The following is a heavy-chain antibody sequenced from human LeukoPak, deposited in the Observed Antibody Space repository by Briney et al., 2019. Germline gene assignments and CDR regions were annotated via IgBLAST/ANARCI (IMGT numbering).Heavy chain of an antibody. J-gene: IGHJ4*02. CDR2: IRTKAYGGTT. Sequence: GVLRLSCTASGFSFGDYAMNWFRQAPGKGLEWVAFIRTKAYGGTTEYAASVKGRFIISRDDSKSIAYLQMNSLETEDTAVYYCSREGYNYGLFFDYWGQGTLVTVSS. V-gene: IGHV3-49*03. D-gene: IGHD5-18*01. CDR3: SREGYNYGLFFDY. CDR1: GFSFGDYA.